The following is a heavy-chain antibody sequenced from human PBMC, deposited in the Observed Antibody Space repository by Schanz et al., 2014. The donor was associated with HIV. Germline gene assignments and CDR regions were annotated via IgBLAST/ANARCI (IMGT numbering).Heavy chain of an antibody. CDR3: ARGDGGYWYYFDY. J-gene: IGHJ4*02. CDR2: IWYDGSNK. Sequence: VQLLESGGGLIQPGGSLRLSCAASGFSFSAYAMHWVRQAPGKGLEWVAVIWYDGSNKYYADSVKGRFTISRDNSKNTLYLQMNSLRAEDTAVYYCARGDGGYWYYFDYWGQGTLVTVSS. CDR1: GFSFSAYA. V-gene: IGHV3-33*08. D-gene: IGHD5-12*01.